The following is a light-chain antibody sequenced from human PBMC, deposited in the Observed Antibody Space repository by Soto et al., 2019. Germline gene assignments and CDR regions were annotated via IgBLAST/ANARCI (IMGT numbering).Light chain of an antibody. Sequence: DIQMTQSPSSLSASVGDRVTITCQASQDISNYLNWYQQKPGKAPKLLIYDASNLETGVPSRFSGSGSGTDFTFTISSLQPEDIATYYCQQYENLPVTFGGGTKAEIK. J-gene: IGKJ4*01. V-gene: IGKV1-33*01. CDR1: QDISNY. CDR3: QQYENLPVT. CDR2: DAS.